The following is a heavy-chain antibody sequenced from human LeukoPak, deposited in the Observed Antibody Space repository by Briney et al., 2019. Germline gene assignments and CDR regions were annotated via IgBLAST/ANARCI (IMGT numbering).Heavy chain of an antibody. V-gene: IGHV4-4*02. Sequence: SETLSLTCAVSGGSISSSNWWSWVRQPPGKGLEWIGEIYHSGSTNYNPSLKSRVTISVDKSKNQFSLKLSSVTAADTAVYYCAREYGSGSYYNDYWGQGTLVTVSS. CDR2: IYHSGST. CDR1: GGSISSSNW. CDR3: AREYGSGSYYNDY. D-gene: IGHD3-10*01. J-gene: IGHJ4*02.